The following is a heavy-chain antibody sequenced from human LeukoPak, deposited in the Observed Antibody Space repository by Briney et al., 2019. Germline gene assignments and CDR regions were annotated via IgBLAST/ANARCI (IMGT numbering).Heavy chain of an antibody. CDR3: ARLPPWYVDY. CDR2: INHSGST. CDR1: GGSFSGYY. V-gene: IGHV4-34*01. Sequence: PSETLSLTCAVYGGSFSGYYWSWIRQPPGKGPEWIGEINHSGSTNYNPSLKSRVTISVDTSKNQFSLKLSSVTAADTAVYYCARLPPWYVDYWGQGTLVTVSS. J-gene: IGHJ4*02.